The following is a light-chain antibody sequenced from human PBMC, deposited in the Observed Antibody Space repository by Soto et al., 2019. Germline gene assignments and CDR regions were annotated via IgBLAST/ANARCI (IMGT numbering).Light chain of an antibody. CDR2: AAS. CDR3: QQSYSTLLT. CDR1: QTISSW. J-gene: IGKJ4*01. Sequence: DIQMTQSPSTLSGSIGDRVTITCRASQTISSWLAWYQQKPGKAPKLLIYAASSLQSGVPSRFSGSGSGTDFTLTISSLQPEDFATYYCQQSYSTLLTFCGVTKVDIK. V-gene: IGKV1-39*01.